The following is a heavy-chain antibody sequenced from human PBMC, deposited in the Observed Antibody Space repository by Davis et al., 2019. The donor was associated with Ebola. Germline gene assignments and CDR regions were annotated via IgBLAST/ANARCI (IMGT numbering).Heavy chain of an antibody. Sequence: LRLSCDISGDSVSINSAGWNWIRQSPSRGLEWLGRTYYNSKWYSDYAASVKGRITINPDTSGNQFYLQLNSVTPEDTAVYYCTRGWLRGWFDPWGQGTLVIVSS. D-gene: IGHD5-12*01. J-gene: IGHJ5*02. CDR1: GDSVSINSAG. CDR3: TRGWLRGWFDP. CDR2: TYYNSKWYS. V-gene: IGHV6-1*01.